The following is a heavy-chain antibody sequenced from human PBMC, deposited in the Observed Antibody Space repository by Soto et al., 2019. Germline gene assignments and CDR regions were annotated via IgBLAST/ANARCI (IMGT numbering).Heavy chain of an antibody. CDR1: GFTFSSYA. J-gene: IGHJ4*02. Sequence: PGGSPRLSCAASGFTFSSYAMSWVRQAPGKGLEWVSAISGSGGSTYYADSVKGRFTISRDNSKNTLYLQMNSLRAEDTAVYYCANEASPAARGSYYFDCWGQGALVTVSS. CDR2: ISGSGGST. CDR3: ANEASPAARGSYYFDC. V-gene: IGHV3-23*01. D-gene: IGHD5-18*01.